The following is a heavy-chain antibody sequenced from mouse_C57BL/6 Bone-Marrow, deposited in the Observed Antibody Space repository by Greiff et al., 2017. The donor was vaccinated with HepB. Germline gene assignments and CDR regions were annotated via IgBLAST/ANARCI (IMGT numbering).Heavy chain of an antibody. V-gene: IGHV1-50*01. Sequence: QVQLQQPGAELVKPGASVKLSCTASGYTFTSYWMQWVKQRPGQGLEWIGEIDPSDSYTNYNQKFKGKATLTVDTSSSTAYMQRSSLTSEDSAVYYCASWDFDYWGQGATLTVAS. J-gene: IGHJ2*01. CDR3: ASWDFDY. CDR1: GYTFTSYW. D-gene: IGHD4-1*01. CDR2: IDPSDSYT.